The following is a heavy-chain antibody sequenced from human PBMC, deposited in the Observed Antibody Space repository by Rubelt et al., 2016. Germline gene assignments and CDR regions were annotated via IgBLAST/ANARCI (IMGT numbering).Heavy chain of an antibody. Sequence: EVQLVESGGGLVQPGGSLRLSCAASGFTFSSYSMNWVRQAPGKGLAWLSFITSTSGTISYADFVKGRLTISRDNAKNSLYLQLNSLRAEDTAVYYCTRAMYGGNSEAYGMDVWGQGTTVTVSS. CDR3: TRAMYGGNSEAYGMDV. J-gene: IGHJ6*02. CDR2: ITSTSGTI. CDR1: GFTFSSYS. V-gene: IGHV3-48*04. D-gene: IGHD4-23*01.